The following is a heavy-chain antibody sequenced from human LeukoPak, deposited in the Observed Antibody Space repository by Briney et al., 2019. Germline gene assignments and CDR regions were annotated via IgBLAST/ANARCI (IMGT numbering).Heavy chain of an antibody. CDR1: AGSISSSSYY. CDR3: ARLYYRRALVLPWSNDAFDI. J-gene: IGHJ3*02. D-gene: IGHD3-10*01. CDR2: IYYSGST. Sequence: SETLSLTCTVSAGSISSSSYYWGWIRQPPGKGLELFGSIYYSGSTYYHPSLKSRVTISVETSRNQFSLKLSSVTAADTAVYYCARLYYRRALVLPWSNDAFDIWGQGTMVIVSS. V-gene: IGHV4-39*01.